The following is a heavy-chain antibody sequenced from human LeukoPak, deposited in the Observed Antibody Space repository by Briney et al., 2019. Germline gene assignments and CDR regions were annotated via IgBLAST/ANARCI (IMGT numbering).Heavy chain of an antibody. CDR1: GGSINSGDYY. CDR2: IYYSGST. D-gene: IGHD3-22*01. J-gene: IGHJ4*02. CDR3: ASMSGRESSGYYLDY. V-gene: IGHV4-31*03. Sequence: SETLSLTCTVPGGSINSGDYYWSWIRQHPGTGLEWTGYIYYSGSTYYNPSLKSRVTISVDTSKNHFSLKLSSVTAADTAVYYCASMSGRESSGYYLDYWGQGTLVTVSS.